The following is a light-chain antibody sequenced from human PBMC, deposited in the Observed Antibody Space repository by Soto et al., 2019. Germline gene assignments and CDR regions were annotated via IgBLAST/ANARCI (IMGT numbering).Light chain of an antibody. CDR3: QVWDTSSDHPVV. J-gene: IGLJ2*01. CDR2: DDN. Sequence: SYVVTQPPSVSVAPGQTAGITCGGNNIGSKSVHWYQQKPGQAPVLVVYDDNDRPSGIPERFSGSNSGNTATLTISRVEDGDEADYYCQVWDTSSDHPVVFGGGTKLTVL. CDR1: NIGSKS. V-gene: IGLV3-21*02.